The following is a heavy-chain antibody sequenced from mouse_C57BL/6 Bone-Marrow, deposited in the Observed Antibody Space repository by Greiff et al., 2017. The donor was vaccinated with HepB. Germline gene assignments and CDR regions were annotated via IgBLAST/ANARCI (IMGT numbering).Heavy chain of an antibody. CDR1: GYAFSSSW. CDR3: ARLIGSKGAMDY. V-gene: IGHV1-82*01. D-gene: IGHD1-3*01. Sequence: VQLQQSGPELVKPGASVKISCKASGYAFSSSWMNWVKQRPGKGLEWIGRIYPGDGDTNYNGKFKGKATLTADKSSSTAYMQLSSLTSEDSAVYFCARLIGSKGAMDYWGQGTSVTVSS. CDR2: IYPGDGDT. J-gene: IGHJ4*01.